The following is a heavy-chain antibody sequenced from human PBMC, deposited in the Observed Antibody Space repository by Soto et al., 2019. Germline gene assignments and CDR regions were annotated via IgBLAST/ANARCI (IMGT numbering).Heavy chain of an antibody. CDR1: GYTFTSYG. CDR2: ISAYNGNT. V-gene: IGHV1-18*01. J-gene: IGHJ4*02. D-gene: IGHD6-13*01. CDR3: ARDHSSSWYRNFDY. Sequence: ASVKVSCKASGYTFTSYGISWLRQSPGQGLEWMGWISAYNGNTNYAQKLQGRVTMTTDTSTSTAYMELRSLRSDDTAVYYCARDHSSSWYRNFDYWGQGTLVTVSS.